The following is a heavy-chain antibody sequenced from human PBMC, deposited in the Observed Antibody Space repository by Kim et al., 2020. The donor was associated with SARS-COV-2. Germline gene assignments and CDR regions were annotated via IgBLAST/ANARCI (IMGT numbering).Heavy chain of an antibody. CDR2: ISGSGDST. Sequence: GGSLRLSCAASGFTFSTYAMSWVRQAPGKGLEWVSGISGSGDSTYYADSVKGRFTISRDNSKNTLYLQMNSLRADDTAVYYCAKLSGARGFSGSFNYWGQGTLVTVSS. J-gene: IGHJ4*02. CDR3: AKLSGARGFSGSFNY. D-gene: IGHD1-26*01. V-gene: IGHV3-23*01. CDR1: GFTFSTYA.